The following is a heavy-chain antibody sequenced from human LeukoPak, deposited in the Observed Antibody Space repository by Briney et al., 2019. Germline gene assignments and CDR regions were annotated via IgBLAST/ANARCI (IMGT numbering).Heavy chain of an antibody. J-gene: IGHJ4*02. CDR1: GFTFSSYG. V-gene: IGHV3-33*06. CDR2: IWYDGSNK. Sequence: PGRSLRLSCAASGFTFSSYGMHWVRQAPGKGLEWVAVIWYDGSNKYYADSVKGRFTISRDNSKNTLYLQMNSLRAEDTAVYYCAKDGYSSSSSDYWGQGALVTVSS. D-gene: IGHD6-6*01. CDR3: AKDGYSSSSSDY.